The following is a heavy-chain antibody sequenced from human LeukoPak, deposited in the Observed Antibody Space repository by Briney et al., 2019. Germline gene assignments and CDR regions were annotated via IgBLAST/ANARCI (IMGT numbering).Heavy chain of an antibody. CDR1: GGSISSSSYY. D-gene: IGHD3-22*01. CDR3: ARDRFYDSAFDY. Sequence: SETLSLTCTVSGGSISSSSYYWGWIRQPPGKGLEWIGSIYYSGSTYYNPSLKSRVTISLDKSKNQFSLSLNSVTAADTAVYYCARDRFYDSAFDYWGQGTLVTVSS. V-gene: IGHV4-39*07. J-gene: IGHJ4*02. CDR2: IYYSGST.